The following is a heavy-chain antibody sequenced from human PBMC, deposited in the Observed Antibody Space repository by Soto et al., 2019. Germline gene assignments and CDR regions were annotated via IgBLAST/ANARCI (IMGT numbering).Heavy chain of an antibody. CDR2: IYYSGST. D-gene: IGHD5-18*01. V-gene: IGHV4-61*01. CDR1: GGSVSSGSYY. Sequence: QVQLQESGPGLVKPSETLSLTYTVSGGSVSSGSYYWSWIRQPPGKGLEWIGYIYYSGSTNYNPSLKSRVTISVDTSKNQFSLKLSSVTAADTAVYYCARSYSYGDWYFDLWGRGTLVTVSS. CDR3: ARSYSYGDWYFDL. J-gene: IGHJ2*01.